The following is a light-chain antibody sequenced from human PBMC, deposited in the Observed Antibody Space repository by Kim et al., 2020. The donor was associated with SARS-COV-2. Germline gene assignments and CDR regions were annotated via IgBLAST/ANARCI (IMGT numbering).Light chain of an antibody. J-gene: IGLJ2*01. CDR1: SSDIGTYDY. CDR3: SSFTATSTRL. CDR2: DVN. Sequence: GQSITISCTGTSSDIGTYDYVSWYQQHPGKAPRLILYDVNERPSGVSSRFSGSKSGNTASLTISGLQAEDEGDYYCSSFTATSTRLFGGGTQLTVL. V-gene: IGLV2-14*03.